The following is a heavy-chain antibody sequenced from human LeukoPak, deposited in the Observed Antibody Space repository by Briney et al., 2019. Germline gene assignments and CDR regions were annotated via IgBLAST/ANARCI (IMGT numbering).Heavy chain of an antibody. D-gene: IGHD2-21*02. V-gene: IGHV1-69*04. CDR2: IIPILGIA. CDR1: GGTFSSYA. Sequence: SVKVSCKASGGTFSSYAISWVRQAPGQGLEWMGRIIPILGIANYAQKFQGRVTITADKSTSTAYMELSSLRPEDTAVYYCARDGYCGSDCYVDYWGQGTLVTVSS. CDR3: ARDGYCGSDCYVDY. J-gene: IGHJ4*02.